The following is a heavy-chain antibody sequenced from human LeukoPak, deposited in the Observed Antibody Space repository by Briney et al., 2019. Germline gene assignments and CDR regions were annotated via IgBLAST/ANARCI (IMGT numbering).Heavy chain of an antibody. V-gene: IGHV4-4*02. CDR2: IYHSGST. D-gene: IGHD6-6*01. Sequence: SETLSLTCAVSGGSISSSNWWSWVRQPPGKGLEWIGEIYHSGSTNYNPSLKSRVTISVDKSKNQFSLKLSSVTAADTAVYYCARGRDSSSAWGYYYYYMDVWGKGTTVTVSS. CDR1: GGSISSSNW. CDR3: ARGRDSSSAWGYYYYYMDV. J-gene: IGHJ6*03.